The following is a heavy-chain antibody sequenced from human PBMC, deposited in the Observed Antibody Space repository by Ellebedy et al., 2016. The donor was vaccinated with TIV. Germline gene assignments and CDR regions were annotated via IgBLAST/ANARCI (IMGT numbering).Heavy chain of an antibody. J-gene: IGHJ5*01. D-gene: IGHD3-22*01. Sequence: GGSLRLXXAASGFSFSDYGMQWVRQAPGKGLEWVGVISYDGRTRHYAEAIKGRFTVSRDDSKSTLYLGMNSLRVEDTALYYCVKEGHKYSSGSYDSWGQGTQVTVSS. CDR1: GFSFSDYG. CDR2: ISYDGRTR. V-gene: IGHV3-30*18. CDR3: VKEGHKYSSGSYDS.